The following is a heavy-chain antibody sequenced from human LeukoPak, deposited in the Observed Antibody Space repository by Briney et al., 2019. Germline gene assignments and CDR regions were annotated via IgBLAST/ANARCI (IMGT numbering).Heavy chain of an antibody. CDR3: ARVRYSGAGDYDYYMDV. V-gene: IGHV4-34*01. Sequence: PSETLSLTCAVYGGSFSDYYWNWIRQSPGKGLEWIGEIRHSGNTNYNPSLKSRATISLDTFKNQFSLKVTSVTAADTAVYYCARVRYSGAGDYDYYMDVWGKGTTVTVS. CDR1: GGSFSDYY. CDR2: IRHSGNT. D-gene: IGHD5-12*01. J-gene: IGHJ6*03.